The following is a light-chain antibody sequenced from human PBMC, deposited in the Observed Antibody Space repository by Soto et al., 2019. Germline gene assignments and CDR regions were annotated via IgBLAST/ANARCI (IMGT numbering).Light chain of an antibody. CDR2: AAS. Sequence: DIQMTQSPSSLSASVGDRVILTCRASQSISTYLNWFQQKPGKAPKLLIYAASNLQSGVPSRFSGSGSGTYFTLTVSSLQPEDFATYYCQQGYSTPYTFGQGTKVEIK. CDR1: QSISTY. V-gene: IGKV1-39*01. J-gene: IGKJ2*01. CDR3: QQGYSTPYT.